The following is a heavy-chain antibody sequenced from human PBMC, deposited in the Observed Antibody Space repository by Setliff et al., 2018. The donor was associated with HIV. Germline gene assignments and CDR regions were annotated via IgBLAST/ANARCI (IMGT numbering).Heavy chain of an antibody. J-gene: IGHJ5*02. V-gene: IGHV3-48*01. CDR1: GFTFSPYS. CDR2: ITGDSATI. Sequence: GGSLRLSCAASGFTFSPYSMNWVRQTPGKGLEWVSYITGDSATIYYADSVKGRFTISRDNAKNSLYLQMNSLRAEDTAVYYCAKEGYGSGSFNWFDPWGQGTLVTVSS. CDR3: AKEGYGSGSFNWFDP. D-gene: IGHD3-10*01.